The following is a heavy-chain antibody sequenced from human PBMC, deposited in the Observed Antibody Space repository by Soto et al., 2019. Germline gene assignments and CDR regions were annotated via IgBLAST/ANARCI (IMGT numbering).Heavy chain of an antibody. CDR3: ASGVKYSGSYYDY. D-gene: IGHD1-26*01. V-gene: IGHV3-21*01. Sequence: EVQLVESGGGLVKPGGSLRLSCAASGFTFSSYSMNWVRQAPGKGLEWVSSISSSSSYIYYADSVKGRFTIPRDNAKNSLYLQMNSLRAEDTAVYYCASGVKYSGSYYDYWGQGTLVTVSS. J-gene: IGHJ4*02. CDR2: ISSSSSYI. CDR1: GFTFSSYS.